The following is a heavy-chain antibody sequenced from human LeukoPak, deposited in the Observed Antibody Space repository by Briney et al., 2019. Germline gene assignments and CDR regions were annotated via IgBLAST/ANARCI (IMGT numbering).Heavy chain of an antibody. V-gene: IGHV3-23*05. J-gene: IGHJ4*02. CDR1: GFTFSDYA. D-gene: IGHD5-24*01. CDR2: FKTKYHQV. Sequence: GGSLRLSCVASGFTFSDYAMNWVRQAPGKGLEWVSTFKTKYHQVYYAESVRGRFTISTDNSRNTVFLQMNSLRAEDTAVYYCAKGERWLQRRIDYWGQGTLVTVSS. CDR3: AKGERWLQRRIDY.